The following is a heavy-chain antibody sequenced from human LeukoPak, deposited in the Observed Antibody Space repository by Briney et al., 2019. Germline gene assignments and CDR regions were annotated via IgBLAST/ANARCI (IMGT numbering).Heavy chain of an antibody. CDR2: IQYEGTNK. CDR1: GFTFSSYG. J-gene: IGHJ4*02. CDR3: ATNFDWLYGHQYYFDY. Sequence: PGGSLRLSCAASGFTFSSYGMHWVRQAPGKGLEWVAFIQYEGTNKYYADSVKGRFTISRDNSKNTLYLRMNSLRAEDTAVYYCATNFDWLYGHQYYFDYWGQGTLVTVSS. V-gene: IGHV3-30*02. D-gene: IGHD3-9*01.